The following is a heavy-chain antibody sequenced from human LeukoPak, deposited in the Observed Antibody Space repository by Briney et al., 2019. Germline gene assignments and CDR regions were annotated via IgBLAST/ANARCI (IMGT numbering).Heavy chain of an antibody. CDR3: ARGRGIAVAGTTPLGGY. V-gene: IGHV4-34*01. CDR2: INHSGST. D-gene: IGHD6-19*01. J-gene: IGHJ4*02. Sequence: KPSETLSLTCAVYGGSFSGYYWSWIRQPPGKGLEWVGEINHSGSTNYNPSLKRRVTISVDTSKNQYSLKLSSVTAADTAVYYCARGRGIAVAGTTPLGGYWGQGTLVTVSS. CDR1: GGSFSGYY.